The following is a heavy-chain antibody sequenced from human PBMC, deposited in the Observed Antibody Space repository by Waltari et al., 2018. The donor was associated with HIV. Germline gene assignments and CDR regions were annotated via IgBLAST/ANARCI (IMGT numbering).Heavy chain of an antibody. CDR2: MFYSGRT. V-gene: IGHV4-39*01. D-gene: IGHD3-10*01. Sequence: QLPLQESGPGLVTPSETLSLICSISGGSINSTSYYWGWIRQPPGKGLEWIGSMFYSGRTYYNPSLKSRVTISVDTSKNQFSLKLSSVTAADTALYYCARQAYYYGSGSANWFDPWGQGTLVTVSS. CDR3: ARQAYYYGSGSANWFDP. CDR1: GGSINSTSYY. J-gene: IGHJ5*02.